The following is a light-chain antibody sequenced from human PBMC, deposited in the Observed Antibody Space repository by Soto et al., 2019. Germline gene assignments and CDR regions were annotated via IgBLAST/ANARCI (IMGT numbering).Light chain of an antibody. CDR3: QSYDSSLRGLV. CDR2: GNN. CDR1: SSNIGAGYD. J-gene: IGLJ2*01. Sequence: QSVLTQPPSVSGAPGQRVTISCTGGSSNIGAGYDVHWYQQLPGTAPKLLMYGNNIRPSGVPDRFSDSKSGTSASLAITGLQAEDEAAYFCQSYDSSLRGLVFGGGTKLTVL. V-gene: IGLV1-40*01.